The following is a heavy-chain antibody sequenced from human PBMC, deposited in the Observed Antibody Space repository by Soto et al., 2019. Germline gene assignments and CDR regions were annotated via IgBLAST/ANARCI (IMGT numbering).Heavy chain of an antibody. J-gene: IGHJ6*02. CDR1: GFTFTSYG. Sequence: HPGGSLRLSCAASGFTFTSYGIHWVRQAPGKGLEWVAVISSDGRDKHYADSVKGRFAISRDNSKNTLSLQMDSLRADDTAVYYCAKDLYFLGDGASYYYYGMDVWGQGTTVTVSS. V-gene: IGHV3-30*18. CDR3: AKDLYFLGDGASYYYYGMDV. D-gene: IGHD2-21*01. CDR2: ISSDGRDK.